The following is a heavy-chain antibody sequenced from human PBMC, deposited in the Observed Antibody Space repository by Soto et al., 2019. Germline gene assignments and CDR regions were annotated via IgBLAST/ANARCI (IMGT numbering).Heavy chain of an antibody. CDR2: IWYDGSNK. CDR1: GFTFSSYG. CDR3: ARGAAANTWMNYYYYGMDV. D-gene: IGHD6-13*01. V-gene: IGHV3-33*01. Sequence: GGSLRLSCAASGFTFSSYGMHWVRQAPGKGLEWVAVIWYDGSNKYYADSVKGRFTISRDNSKNTLYLQMNSLRAEDTAVYYCARGAAANTWMNYYYYGMDVWGQGTTVTVSS. J-gene: IGHJ6*02.